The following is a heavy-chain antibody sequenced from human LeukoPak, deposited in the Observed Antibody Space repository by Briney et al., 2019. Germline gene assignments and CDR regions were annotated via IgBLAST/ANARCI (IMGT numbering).Heavy chain of an antibody. D-gene: IGHD1-26*01. CDR2: IYYSGST. CDR3: ARPPGWELLFDI. V-gene: IGHV4-39*01. Sequence: SETLSPTCTVSGVSISSSSYYWGWIRQPPGKGLEWIGSIYYSGSTYYNPSLKSRVTISVDTSKNQFSLKLSSVTAADTAVYYCARPPGWELLFDIWGQGTMVTVSS. J-gene: IGHJ3*02. CDR1: GVSISSSSYY.